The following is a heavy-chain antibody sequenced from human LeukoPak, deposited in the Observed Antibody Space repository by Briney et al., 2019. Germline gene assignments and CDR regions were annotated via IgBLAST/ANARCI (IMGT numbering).Heavy chain of an antibody. V-gene: IGHV1-18*01. J-gene: IGHJ6*04. CDR1: GYTFTSYG. D-gene: IGHD3-3*01. CDR3: ARDNAPLSTYYDFWSGYFGWGLDV. CDR2: ISAYNGNT. Sequence: GASVKVSCKASGYTFTSYGISWVRQAPGQGLEWMGWISAYNGNTNCAQKLQGRVTMTTDTSTSTAYMELRSLRSDDTAVYYCARDNAPLSTYYDFWSGYFGWGLDVWGKGTTVTVSS.